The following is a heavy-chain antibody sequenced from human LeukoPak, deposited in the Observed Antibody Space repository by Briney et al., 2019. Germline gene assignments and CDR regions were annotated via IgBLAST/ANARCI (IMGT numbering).Heavy chain of an antibody. CDR3: VRDSGMGLDAFDM. V-gene: IGHV6-1*01. Sequence: SQTLSLTCAISGDSLSSNSATSNWIRQSPSRGLEWLGRTYYMLRWLNYYAVSVRGRITVNPDTSKNQFSLQLHSVSREDTGVYYCVRDSGMGLDAFDMWGQGTMVTVSS. J-gene: IGHJ3*02. CDR1: GDSLSSNSAT. CDR2: TYYMLRWLN. D-gene: IGHD3-10*01.